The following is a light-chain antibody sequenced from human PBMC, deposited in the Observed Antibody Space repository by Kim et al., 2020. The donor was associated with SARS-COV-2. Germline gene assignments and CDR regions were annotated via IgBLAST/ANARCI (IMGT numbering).Light chain of an antibody. CDR1: SSDVGAYNS. Sequence: QSALTQPPSASGSPGQSVTISCTGTSSDVGAYNSVSWYQQHPGKAPKLMIFEVTRRPSGVPDRFSGSKSGNTASLTVSGLQAEDEADYYCASYAGTNNNYVFGTGTKVTVL. CDR3: ASYAGTNNNYV. V-gene: IGLV2-8*01. J-gene: IGLJ1*01. CDR2: EVT.